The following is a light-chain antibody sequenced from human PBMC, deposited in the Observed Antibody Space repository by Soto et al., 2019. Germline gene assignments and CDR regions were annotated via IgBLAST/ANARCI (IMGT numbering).Light chain of an antibody. J-gene: IGKJ1*01. CDR3: QQYDKWPRT. Sequence: EIVLTQSPATLSLSPGERATLSCRAGQSISSSSLAWYQQEPGRAPRLLIYGASARATGIPDRFSGGGSGAEYTLTISSLQSEDFAVYYCQQYDKWPRTFGQGTKVDIK. V-gene: IGKV3-15*01. CDR2: GAS. CDR1: QSISSS.